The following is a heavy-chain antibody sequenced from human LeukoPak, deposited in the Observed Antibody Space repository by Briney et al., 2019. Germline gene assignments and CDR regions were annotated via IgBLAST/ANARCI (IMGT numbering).Heavy chain of an antibody. CDR1: GYTLTELS. J-gene: IGHJ6*03. CDR3: ATHIQITGYYYYYMDV. Sequence: ASVKVSCKVSGYTLTELSMHWVRQAPGKGLEWMGGFDPEDGETIYAQKFQGRVTMTEDTSTDTAYMELSSLRSKDTAVYYCATHIQITGYYYYYMDVWGKGTTVTVSS. CDR2: FDPEDGET. D-gene: IGHD5-24*01. V-gene: IGHV1-24*01.